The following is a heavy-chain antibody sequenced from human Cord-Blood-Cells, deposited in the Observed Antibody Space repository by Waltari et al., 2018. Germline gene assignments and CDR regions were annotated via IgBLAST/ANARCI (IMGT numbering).Heavy chain of an antibody. V-gene: IGHV1-69*01. J-gene: IGHJ3*02. CDR2: IILYFGTA. CDR1: GGTFSSYA. Sequence: QVQLVQSGAEVKKHGSSVKVSCKASGGTFSSYAISWVRQAPGQGLEWMGWIILYFGTANYEQKFQGRVTITADESTSTAYMELSSLRSEDTAVYYCARDSDTVVPAANAFDIWGQGTMFTVSS. CDR3: ARDSDTVVPAANAFDI. D-gene: IGHD2-2*01.